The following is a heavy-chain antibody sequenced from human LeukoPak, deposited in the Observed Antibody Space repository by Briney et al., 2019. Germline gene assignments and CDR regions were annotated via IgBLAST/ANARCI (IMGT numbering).Heavy chain of an antibody. V-gene: IGHV4-59*11. CDR3: ATIKRGNIFGYFDF. D-gene: IGHD5-18*01. CDR1: GGSMTTHH. Sequence: SETLSLTCTVSGGSMTTHHWNWIRPTPGKGLEWIGYVFDSGRTKENPSLKSRVTLSANTSKNQLSLTLSSVTAADTAVYYCATIKRGNIFGYFDFWGQGILVTVSS. CDR2: VFDSGRT. J-gene: IGHJ4*02.